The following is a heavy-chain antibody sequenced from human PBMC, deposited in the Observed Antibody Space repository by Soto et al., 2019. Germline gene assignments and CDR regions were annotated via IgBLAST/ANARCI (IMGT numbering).Heavy chain of an antibody. V-gene: IGHV3-23*01. Sequence: GGSLRLSCLASGFTFSDFAMTWVRHVPGRGLEWVASLDGAGGSTYYAESVRGRFSISRDNSQNTLFLQMKRLTVDDTAIYYCAAPRDEYGSGVSWFTYGMDIWGQGTTVTV. J-gene: IGHJ6*02. CDR2: LDGAGGST. D-gene: IGHD3-10*01. CDR1: GFTFSDFA. CDR3: AAPRDEYGSGVSWFTYGMDI.